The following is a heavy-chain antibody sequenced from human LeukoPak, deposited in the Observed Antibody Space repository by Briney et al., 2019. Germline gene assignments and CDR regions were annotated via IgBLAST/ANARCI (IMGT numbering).Heavy chain of an antibody. D-gene: IGHD6-13*01. Sequence: GGSLRLSCAASGFTFSTYAMSWVRQAPGKGLEWVSAISGSGDNNDNTYYADSVKGQFTISRDNSKNSLYLQMSSLRAEDAAVYYCAKSGSTSWYLDYWGQGTLVTVSS. J-gene: IGHJ4*02. CDR1: GFTFSTYA. V-gene: IGHV3-23*01. CDR3: AKSGSTSWYLDY. CDR2: ISGSGDNNDNT.